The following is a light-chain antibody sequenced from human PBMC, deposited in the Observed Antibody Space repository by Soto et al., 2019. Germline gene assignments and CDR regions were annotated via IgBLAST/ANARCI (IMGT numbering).Light chain of an antibody. CDR2: GNS. CDR3: QSYDSSLSGYV. Sequence: QSVLTQPPSVSGAPGPRVTISCTGSSPKIGAGYDVHWYQQLPGTAPTLLISGNSNRPSGVPDRLSGSKSGTSASLAITGLRAEDEADYFCQSYDSSLSGYVFGTGTKVTVL. J-gene: IGLJ1*01. CDR1: SPKIGAGYD. V-gene: IGLV1-40*01.